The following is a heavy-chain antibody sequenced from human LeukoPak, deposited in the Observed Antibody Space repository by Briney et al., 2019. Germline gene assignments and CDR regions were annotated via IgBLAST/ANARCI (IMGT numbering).Heavy chain of an antibody. CDR1: GFTFSSYG. Sequence: PGRSLKLSCAASGFTFSSYGMHWVRQAPGKGLEWVAVISYDGSNKYYADSVKGRFTISRDNSKNTLYLQMNSLRAEDTAVYYCARAFDPWGQGTLVTVSS. CDR2: ISYDGSNK. CDR3: ARAFDP. J-gene: IGHJ5*02. V-gene: IGHV3-30*03.